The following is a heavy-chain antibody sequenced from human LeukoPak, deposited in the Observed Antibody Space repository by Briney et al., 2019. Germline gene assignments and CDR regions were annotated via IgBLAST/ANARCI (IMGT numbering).Heavy chain of an antibody. CDR2: INHSGST. CDR1: GESFSGYY. CDR3: AREGFSHGDY. V-gene: IGHV4-34*01. D-gene: IGHD2-21*02. Sequence: SETLSLTCAVYGESFSGYYWSWIRQPPGKGLEWIGEINHSGSTNYNPSLKSRVTISVDTSKNQFSLKLSSVTAADTAVYYCAREGFSHGDYWGQGTLVTVSS. J-gene: IGHJ4*02.